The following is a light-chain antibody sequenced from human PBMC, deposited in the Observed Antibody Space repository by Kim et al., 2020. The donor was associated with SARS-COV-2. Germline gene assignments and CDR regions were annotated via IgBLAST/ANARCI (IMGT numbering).Light chain of an antibody. CDR2: FNN. V-gene: IGLV1-44*01. CDR3: ASWDGSLSAWV. Sequence: QRVPISCSRSNSNIGRNAVNWFQQLPGTAPQLLIYFNNQRPSGVPDRFSGSKSGTSASLAISGLQSEDEADYYCASWDGSLSAWVFGGGTKLTVL. CDR1: NSNIGRNA. J-gene: IGLJ3*02.